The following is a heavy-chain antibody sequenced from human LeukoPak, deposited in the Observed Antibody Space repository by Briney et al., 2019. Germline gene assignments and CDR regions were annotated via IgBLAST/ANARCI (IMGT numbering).Heavy chain of an antibody. V-gene: IGHV1-18*01. CDR2: ISAYNGNT. Sequence: ASVKVSCKASGYTFTSYGINWVRQAPGQGLEWMGWISAYNGNTNYAQKLQGRVTMTTDTSTSTAYMELRSLRSDDTAVYYCARVYDCSGGSCYDNYYYYMDVWGKGTTVTVSS. CDR3: ARVYDCSGGSCYDNYYYYMDV. CDR1: GYTFTSYG. D-gene: IGHD2-15*01. J-gene: IGHJ6*03.